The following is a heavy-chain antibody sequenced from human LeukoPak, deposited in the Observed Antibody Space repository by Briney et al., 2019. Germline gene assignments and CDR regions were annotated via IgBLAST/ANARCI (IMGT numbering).Heavy chain of an antibody. CDR3: ARGDDYGDSLLAY. J-gene: IGHJ4*02. CDR1: GFAFSGYE. CDR2: ISTTGRTI. Sequence: GGSLRLSCTASGFAFSGYEMNWVRQAPGKGLEWISYISTTGRTIYYADSVKRRFTIARDNAKNSLYLQMNSLRAEDTAVYYCARGDDYGDSLLAYWGQGTLVTVSS. V-gene: IGHV3-48*03. D-gene: IGHD4-17*01.